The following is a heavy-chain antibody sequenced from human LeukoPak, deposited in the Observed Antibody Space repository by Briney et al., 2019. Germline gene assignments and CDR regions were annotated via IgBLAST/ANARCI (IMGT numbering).Heavy chain of an antibody. Sequence: SVKVSCKASGGTFSSYAICWVRQAPGQGLEWMGGIIPIFGTANYAQKFQGRVTITADESTSTAYMELSSLRSEDTAVYYCAIAYCGGDCYTDYYYGMDVWGQGTTVTVSS. CDR3: AIAYCGGDCYTDYYYGMDV. CDR2: IIPIFGTA. V-gene: IGHV1-69*13. D-gene: IGHD2-21*02. CDR1: GGTFSSYA. J-gene: IGHJ6*02.